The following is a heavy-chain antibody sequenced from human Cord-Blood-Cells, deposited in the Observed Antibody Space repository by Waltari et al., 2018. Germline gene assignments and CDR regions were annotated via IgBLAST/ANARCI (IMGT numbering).Heavy chain of an antibody. CDR2: IRSKAYGGTT. J-gene: IGHJ6*02. V-gene: IGHV3-49*04. CDR1: GFTFGDYA. D-gene: IGHD5-12*01. CDR3: TRDGDSGYDYYYYYGMDV. Sequence: EVQLVESGGGLVQPGRSLRLSCTASGFTFGDYAMSWVRQAPGKGLEWVGFIRSKAYGGTTEYAASVKGRFTISRDDSKSIAYLQMNSLKTEDTAVYYCTRDGDSGYDYYYYYGMDVWGQGTTVTVSS.